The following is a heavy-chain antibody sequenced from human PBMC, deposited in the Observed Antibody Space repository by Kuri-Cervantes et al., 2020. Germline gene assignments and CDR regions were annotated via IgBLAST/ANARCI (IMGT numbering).Heavy chain of an antibody. CDR2: INHSGST. CDR3: ARWNYYDSSGYYWFES. J-gene: IGHJ5*01. D-gene: IGHD3-22*01. Sequence: GSLRLSCAVYGGSFSGYYWSWIRQPPGKGLEWIGEINHSGSTNYNPSLKSRVTISVDTSKNQFSLKLSSVTAADTAVYYCARWNYYDSSGYYWFESWGQGTLVTVSS. CDR1: GGSFSGYY. V-gene: IGHV4-34*01.